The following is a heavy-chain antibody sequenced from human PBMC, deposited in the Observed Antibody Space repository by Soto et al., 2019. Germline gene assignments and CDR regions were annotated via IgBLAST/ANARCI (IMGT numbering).Heavy chain of an antibody. J-gene: IGHJ4*02. CDR2: ISGSGGST. CDR3: ARCDGSATYCFFFAY. V-gene: IGHV3-23*01. Sequence: PSETLSLTCTVSGGSISSSSYYWGWIRQPPGKGLEWVSAISGSGGSTYYADSVKGRFTISRDNSRNTLYLQMDSLRAEDTAVYFCARCDGSATYCFFFAYWGQGTPVTVSS. D-gene: IGHD3-10*01. CDR1: GGSISSSSYY.